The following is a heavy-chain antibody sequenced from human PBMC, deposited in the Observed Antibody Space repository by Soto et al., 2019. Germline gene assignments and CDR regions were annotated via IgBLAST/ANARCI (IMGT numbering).Heavy chain of an antibody. J-gene: IGHJ6*03. V-gene: IGHV3-64*01. CDR1: GFTFSNYE. CDR2: ISNNGAHT. Sequence: EAQLVESGGGLVQPGGSLRLSCAASGFTFSNYEMHWVRQAPGKGLEYVSGISNNGAHTDYAKSVKGRFTISRDNSEXXXXXXXXXXXXXXXXXXXXXXXXXXXXXXXVXMDVWGKGTTVTVSS. CDR3: XXXXXXXXXXXVXMDV.